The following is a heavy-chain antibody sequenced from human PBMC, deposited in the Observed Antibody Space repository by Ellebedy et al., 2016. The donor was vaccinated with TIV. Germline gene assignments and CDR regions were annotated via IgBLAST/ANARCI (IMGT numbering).Heavy chain of an antibody. CDR3: ARGSNYYDNTELAY. D-gene: IGHD3-22*01. CDR2: IVAIFRTT. J-gene: IGHJ4*02. Sequence: SVKVSXKASRGTFSNYGINWVRQAPGHGLEWMGGIVAIFRTTNYAQKFQGRLTITAGESTSTAYMELSSLRSDDTAVYCCARGSNYYDNTELAYWGQGTLVTVSS. V-gene: IGHV1-69*13. CDR1: RGTFSNYG.